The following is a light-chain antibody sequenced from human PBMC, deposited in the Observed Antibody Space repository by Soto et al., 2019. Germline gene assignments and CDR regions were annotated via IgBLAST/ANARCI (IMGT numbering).Light chain of an antibody. J-gene: IGKJ4*01. Sequence: EIVMTQSPATLSVSPGGRATLSCRASESVNRNLAWYQQRPGQSPRLLLYGASTRATGTPARFSGSWSGTEFTLTITSLQSDDFALYFCQHYNNWPLTFGGGTKVDI. CDR1: ESVNRN. V-gene: IGKV3-15*01. CDR3: QHYNNWPLT. CDR2: GAS.